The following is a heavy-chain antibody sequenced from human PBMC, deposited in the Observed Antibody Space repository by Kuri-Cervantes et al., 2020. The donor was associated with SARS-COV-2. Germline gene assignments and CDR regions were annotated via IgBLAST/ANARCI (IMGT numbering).Heavy chain of an antibody. D-gene: IGHD2-21*01. CDR3: AKALSGCAGDCPTR. Sequence: GESLKISCEASGFIFSDYAIDWVRQAPGKGLEWVAIISYDGRNTKFVDSVKGRFTISRDNSKNVVYLRMNSLRIEDTAEYYCAKALSGCAGDCPTRWGQGTLVTVSS. J-gene: IGHJ4*02. CDR1: GFIFSDYA. V-gene: IGHV3-30*14. CDR2: ISYDGRNT.